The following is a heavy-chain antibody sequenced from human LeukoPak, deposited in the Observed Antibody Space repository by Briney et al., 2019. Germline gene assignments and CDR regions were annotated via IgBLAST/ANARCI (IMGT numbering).Heavy chain of an antibody. CDR1: GFTFSSYW. D-gene: IGHD2-15*01. J-gene: IGHJ4*02. CDR3: ARDSAAHFDH. Sequence: GGSLRLSCAASGFTFSSYWMHWVRQAPGEGLVWVSRINTDGSSTIYADSVKGRFTMSRDNAKNTLYLQMNSLRAEDTAVYYCARDSAAHFDHWGQGTLVTVPS. CDR2: INTDGSST. V-gene: IGHV3-74*01.